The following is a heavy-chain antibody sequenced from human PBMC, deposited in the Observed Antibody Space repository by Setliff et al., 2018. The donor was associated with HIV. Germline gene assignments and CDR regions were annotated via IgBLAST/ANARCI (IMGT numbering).Heavy chain of an antibody. D-gene: IGHD2-15*01. J-gene: IGHJ5*02. CDR2: ISPFDDTT. Sequence: ASVKVSCKTFGYYFNIDYIHWVRQAPGQGLEWMGIISPFDDTTNYAQKFQGRVTTTRDTSTSTVYMELNSLRSEDSAVYYCARVRYCSGGSCYGGEYWFDPWGQGTLVTVSS. CDR3: ARVRYCSGGSCYGGEYWFDP. V-gene: IGHV1-46*02. CDR1: GYYFNIDY.